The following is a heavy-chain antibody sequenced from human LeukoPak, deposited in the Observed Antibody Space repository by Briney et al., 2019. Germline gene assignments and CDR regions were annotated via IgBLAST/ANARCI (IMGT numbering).Heavy chain of an antibody. J-gene: IGHJ4*02. CDR3: ATVGATMFDY. CDR2: FDPEEGET. CDR1: GYTLTELS. V-gene: IGHV1-24*01. D-gene: IGHD1-26*01. Sequence: ASVKVSCKVSGYTLTELSMHWVRQAPGKGLEWMGGFDPEEGETIYAQKFQGRVTMTEDTSTDTAYMELSSLRSEHTAVYYCATVGATMFDYWGQGTLVTVSS.